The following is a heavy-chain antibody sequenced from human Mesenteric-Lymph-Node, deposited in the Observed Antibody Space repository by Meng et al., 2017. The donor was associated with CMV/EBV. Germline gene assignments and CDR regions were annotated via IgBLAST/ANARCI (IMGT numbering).Heavy chain of an antibody. Sequence: GESLKISCAASGFTFSSYWMHWVRQAPGKGLVWVSRINSDGSSTSYADSVKGRFTISRDNAKNTLYLQMNSLRAEDTAMYYCARESTSFDYWGQGTLVTVSS. J-gene: IGHJ4*02. D-gene: IGHD2-2*01. CDR2: INSDGSST. V-gene: IGHV3-74*01. CDR3: ARESTSFDY. CDR1: GFTFSSYW.